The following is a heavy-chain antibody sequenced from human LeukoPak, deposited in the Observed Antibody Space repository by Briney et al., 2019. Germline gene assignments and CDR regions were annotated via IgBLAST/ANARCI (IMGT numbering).Heavy chain of an antibody. CDR2: IYYSGST. J-gene: IGHJ4*02. V-gene: IGHV4-59*01. Sequence: SETLSLTCTVSGGSISSYYWSWIRQPPGKGLEWIGYIYYSGSTNYNPSLKSRVTISVDTSKNQFSLKLSSVTAADTAVYYCARGGRKRYLLTGYYPYYFDYWGQGTLVTVSS. D-gene: IGHD3-9*01. CDR3: ARGGRKRYLLTGYYPYYFDY. CDR1: GGSISSYY.